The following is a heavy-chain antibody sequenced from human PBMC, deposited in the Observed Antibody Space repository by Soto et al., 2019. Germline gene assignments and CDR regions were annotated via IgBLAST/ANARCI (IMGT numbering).Heavy chain of an antibody. Sequence: QVQLQESGPGLVRPSETLSLMCTVSSDSISSYYWIWIRQSPGKGLEWIGYTDYSGNTNYNPSLKSRVTISGDTSKNQFSLRLSSVTAADTAVYYCARAVGDPLYYLDYWGQGTLVTVSS. J-gene: IGHJ4*02. CDR2: TDYSGNT. CDR1: SDSISSYY. V-gene: IGHV4-59*08. CDR3: ARAVGDPLYYLDY. D-gene: IGHD6-19*01.